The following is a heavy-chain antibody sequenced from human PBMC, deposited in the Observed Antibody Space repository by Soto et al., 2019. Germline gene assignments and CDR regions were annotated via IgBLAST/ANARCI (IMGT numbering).Heavy chain of an antibody. J-gene: IGHJ6*02. Sequence: QVQLVQSGAEVKKPGSSVKVSCKASGGTFSSYAISWVRQAPGQGLEWMGGIIPIFGTANYAQKFQGRVRIPADESTSTAYMELSSLRSEDTAVYYCARSNFVEMATSYGMDVWGQGTTVTVSS. CDR2: IIPIFGTA. V-gene: IGHV1-69*01. CDR1: GGTFSSYA. D-gene: IGHD5-12*01. CDR3: ARSNFVEMATSYGMDV.